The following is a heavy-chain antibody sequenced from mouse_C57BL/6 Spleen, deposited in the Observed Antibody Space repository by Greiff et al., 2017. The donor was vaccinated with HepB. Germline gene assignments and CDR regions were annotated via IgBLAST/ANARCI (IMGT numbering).Heavy chain of an antibody. CDR3: ARGERTGHYFDY. Sequence: QVQLQQSGAELARPGASVKMSCKASGYTFTSYTMHWVKQRPGQGLEWIGYINPSSGYTKYNQKFKDKATLTADKSSSTAYMQLSSLTSEDSAVYYCARGERTGHYFDYWGQGTTLTVSS. J-gene: IGHJ2*01. D-gene: IGHD4-1*01. V-gene: IGHV1-4*01. CDR1: GYTFTSYT. CDR2: INPSSGYT.